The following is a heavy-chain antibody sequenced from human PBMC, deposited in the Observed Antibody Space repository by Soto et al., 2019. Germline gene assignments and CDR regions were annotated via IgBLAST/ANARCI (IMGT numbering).Heavy chain of an antibody. CDR2: IYSNGDT. CDR3: ARDPPGIAAAGGG. J-gene: IGHJ6*02. V-gene: IGHV3-66*01. Sequence: EVQLVESGGGLVQPGGSLRLSCAASGITVSNNYMSWVRQAPGKGLECVSLIYSNGDTRYADSVKGRFTISRDNSKNTAYLQMNSLRAEDTAVYYCARDPPGIAAAGGGWGQGTTVTVSS. CDR1: GITVSNNY. D-gene: IGHD6-13*01.